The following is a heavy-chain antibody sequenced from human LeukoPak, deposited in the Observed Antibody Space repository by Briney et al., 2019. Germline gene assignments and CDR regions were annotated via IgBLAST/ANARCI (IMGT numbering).Heavy chain of an antibody. CDR3: ARAGGEGTAAGTYYVY. Sequence: GGSLRLSCAAFGFTFSSYAMHWVRQAPGKGLEYVSAISSNGGSTYYANSVKGRFTISRDNSKNTLYLQMGSLRAEDMAVYYCARAGGEGTAAGTYYVYWGQGTLVTVSS. D-gene: IGHD6-13*01. CDR1: GFTFSSYA. V-gene: IGHV3-64*01. J-gene: IGHJ4*02. CDR2: ISSNGGST.